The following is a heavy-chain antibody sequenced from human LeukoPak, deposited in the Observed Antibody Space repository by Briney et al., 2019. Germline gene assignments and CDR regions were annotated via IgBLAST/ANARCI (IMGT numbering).Heavy chain of an antibody. J-gene: IGHJ4*02. D-gene: IGHD1-26*01. CDR3: ARAVLGGSYYGYFDY. CDR1: GFTFSSYE. CDR2: ISSSGSTI. Sequence: GGSLRLSCAASGFTFSSYEMNWVRQAPGKGREWGSYISSSGSTIYYADSVKGRFTISRDNAKNSLYLQMNSLRAEDTAVYYCARAVLGGSYYGYFDYWGQGTLVTVSS. V-gene: IGHV3-48*03.